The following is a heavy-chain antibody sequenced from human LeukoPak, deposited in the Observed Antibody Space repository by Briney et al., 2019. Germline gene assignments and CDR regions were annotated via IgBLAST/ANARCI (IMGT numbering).Heavy chain of an antibody. CDR2: IIPILGIA. V-gene: IGHV1-69*02. CDR3: ARRRWYDSSGYYPPGYFDY. Sequence: SVKVSCKASGYTFTGYYMHWVRQAPGQGLEWMGRIIPILGIANYAQKFQGRVTITADKSTSTAYMELSSLRSEDTAVYYCARRRWYDSSGYYPPGYFDYWGQGTLVTVSS. CDR1: GYTFTGYY. J-gene: IGHJ4*02. D-gene: IGHD3-22*01.